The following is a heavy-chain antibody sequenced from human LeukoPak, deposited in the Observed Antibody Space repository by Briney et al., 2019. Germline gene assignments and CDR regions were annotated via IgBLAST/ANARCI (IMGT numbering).Heavy chain of an antibody. Sequence: WASVKVSCKASGYTFTSYGISWVRQAPGQGLEWMGWISAYNGNTNCAQKLQGRVTMATDTSTSTAYMELRSLRSDDTAVYYCARGKIAVADPYYFDYWGQGTLVTVSS. D-gene: IGHD6-19*01. J-gene: IGHJ4*02. CDR2: ISAYNGNT. CDR3: ARGKIAVADPYYFDY. V-gene: IGHV1-18*01. CDR1: GYTFTSYG.